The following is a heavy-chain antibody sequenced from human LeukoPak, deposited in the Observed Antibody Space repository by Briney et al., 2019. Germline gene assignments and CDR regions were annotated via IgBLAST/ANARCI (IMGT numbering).Heavy chain of an antibody. V-gene: IGHV1-69*13. Sequence: SVKVSCKASGGTFSSYAISWVRQAPGQGLEWMGGIIPIFGTANYAQKFQGRATITADESTSTAYMELSSLRSEDTAVYYCARVPYWYGSGSSKWFDPWGQGTLVTVSS. CDR3: ARVPYWYGSGSSKWFDP. CDR1: GGTFSSYA. D-gene: IGHD3-10*01. CDR2: IIPIFGTA. J-gene: IGHJ5*02.